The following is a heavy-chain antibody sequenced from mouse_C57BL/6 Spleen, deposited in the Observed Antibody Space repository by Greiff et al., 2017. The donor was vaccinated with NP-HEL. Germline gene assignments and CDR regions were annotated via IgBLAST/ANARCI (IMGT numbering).Heavy chain of an antibody. Sequence: QVQLQQPGAELVRPGSSVKLSCKASGYTFTSYWMHWVKQRPIQGLEWIGNIDPSDSETHYNQKFKDKATLTVDKSSSTAYMQLSSLTSEDSAVYYCASLYYDYDAGDYWGQGTTLTVSS. CDR2: IDPSDSET. D-gene: IGHD2-4*01. CDR1: GYTFTSYW. CDR3: ASLYYDYDAGDY. V-gene: IGHV1-52*01. J-gene: IGHJ2*01.